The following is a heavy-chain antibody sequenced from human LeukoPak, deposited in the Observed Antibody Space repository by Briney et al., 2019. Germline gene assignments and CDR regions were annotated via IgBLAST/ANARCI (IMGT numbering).Heavy chain of an antibody. CDR2: ISAYNGNT. V-gene: IGHV1-18*01. J-gene: IGHJ5*02. D-gene: IGHD6-19*01. Sequence: ASVKVSCKASGYTFTSYGISWVRQAPGQGLEWMGWISAYNGNTNYAQKLQGRVTITADESTSTAYMELSSLRSEDTAMYYCARDPAYSSGWYRAGEFSWGQGTLVTVSS. CDR3: ARDPAYSSGWYRAGEFS. CDR1: GYTFTSYG.